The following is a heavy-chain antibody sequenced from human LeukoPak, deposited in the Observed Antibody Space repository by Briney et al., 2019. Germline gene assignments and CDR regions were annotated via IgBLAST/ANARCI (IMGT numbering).Heavy chain of an antibody. Sequence: SETLSLTCTVSGGSISSYYWSWIRQPPGRGLEWIAYISYSGSTNSNPSLKSRVTISVDTSKNQFSLKLSSVTAADTAVYYCAGNNWGPFDYWGQGTLVTVSS. J-gene: IGHJ4*02. CDR3: AGNNWGPFDY. V-gene: IGHV4-59*01. CDR2: ISYSGST. D-gene: IGHD7-27*01. CDR1: GGSISSYY.